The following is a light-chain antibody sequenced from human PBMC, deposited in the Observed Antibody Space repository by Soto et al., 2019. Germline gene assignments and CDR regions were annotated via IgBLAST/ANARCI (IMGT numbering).Light chain of an antibody. V-gene: IGKV3-15*01. CDR2: RAS. J-gene: IGKJ5*01. Sequence: ETVMTQSPATLSVSPGDSATLSCRASQSVATNLAWYQWKPGQAPRLLIYRASIRATGIPARFSGSGSGTEFTLTISSLQSEDFTVYYCQQYNTWPPSTFGQGTRLEIK. CDR3: QQYNTWPPST. CDR1: QSVATN.